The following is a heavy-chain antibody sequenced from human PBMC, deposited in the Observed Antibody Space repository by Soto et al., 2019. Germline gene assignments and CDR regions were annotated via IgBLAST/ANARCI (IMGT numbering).Heavy chain of an antibody. CDR1: GGTFSSYA. Sequence: GASVKVSCKASGGTFSSYAISWVRQAPGQGLEWMGGIIPIFGTANYAQKFQGRVTITADESTSTAYMELSSLRSEDTAVYYCARGLLSWGNLDYWGQGTLVTVSS. J-gene: IGHJ4*02. V-gene: IGHV1-69*13. CDR3: ARGLLSWGNLDY. CDR2: IIPIFGTA. D-gene: IGHD1-26*01.